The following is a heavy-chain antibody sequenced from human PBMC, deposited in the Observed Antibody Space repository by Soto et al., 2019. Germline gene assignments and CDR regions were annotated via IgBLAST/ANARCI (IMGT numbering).Heavy chain of an antibody. CDR1: GFTFSSYA. J-gene: IGHJ6*02. V-gene: IGHV3-30-3*01. CDR2: ISYDGSNK. CDR3: ARVEDYDILTGHYYYYGMDV. Sequence: GGSLRLSCAASGFTFSSYAMHWVRQAPGKGLEWVAVISYDGSNKYYADSVKGRFTISRDNSKNTLYLQMNSLRAEDTAVYYCARVEDYDILTGHYYYYGMDVWGQGTTVTVSS. D-gene: IGHD3-9*01.